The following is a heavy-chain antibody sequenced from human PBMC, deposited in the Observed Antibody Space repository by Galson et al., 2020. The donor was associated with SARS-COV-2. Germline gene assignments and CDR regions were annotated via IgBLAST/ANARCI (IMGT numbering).Heavy chain of an antibody. V-gene: IGHV1-46*01. Sequence: ASVKVSCKASGYTFTNYYIHWVRQAPGQGLEWVGIINPGAGSTNYAQKFQGRVTMTSDTSTSTVYMELSSLRSDDTAVYYCARDKERGGYNPYYYYAMAVWGQGTTVSVSS. J-gene: IGHJ6*02. D-gene: IGHD5-18*01. CDR1: GYTFTNYY. CDR2: INPGAGST. CDR3: ARDKERGGYNPYYYYAMAV.